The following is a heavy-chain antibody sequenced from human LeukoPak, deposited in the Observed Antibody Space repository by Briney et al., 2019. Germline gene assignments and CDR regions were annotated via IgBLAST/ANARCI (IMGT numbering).Heavy chain of an antibody. CDR3: ARDLLVGYCSSTSCLSPDY. J-gene: IGHJ4*02. V-gene: IGHV3-7*01. D-gene: IGHD2-2*01. Sequence: GGSLRLSCAASGFTFSSYWMSWVRQAPGKGLEWVANIKQDGSEKYYVDSVKGRFTISRDNAKNSLYLQMNSLRAEDTAVYYCARDLLVGYCSSTSCLSPDYWGQGTLVTVSS. CDR1: GFTFSSYW. CDR2: IKQDGSEK.